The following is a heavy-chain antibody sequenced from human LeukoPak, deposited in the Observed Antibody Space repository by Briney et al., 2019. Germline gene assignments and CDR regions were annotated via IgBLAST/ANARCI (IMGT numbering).Heavy chain of an antibody. CDR3: ARGPTVEYTSSQDYYYYYMDV. D-gene: IGHD6-6*01. CDR1: GFSFSSYV. J-gene: IGHJ6*03. Sequence: PGGSLRLSCAASGFSFSSYVMHWVRQAPGKGLEYISAISSNGASTYYANSMKGRVTISRDNSKNTLYLQMGSLRGEDMAVYYCARGPTVEYTSSQDYYYYYMDVWGKGTTVTVSS. CDR2: ISSNGAST. V-gene: IGHV3-64*01.